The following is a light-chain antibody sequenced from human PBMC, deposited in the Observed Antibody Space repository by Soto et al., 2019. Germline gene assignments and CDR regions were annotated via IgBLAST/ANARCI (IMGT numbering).Light chain of an antibody. V-gene: IGKV3-20*01. J-gene: IGKJ5*01. CDR2: GAY. Sequence: EIVLTQSPGTLSLSPGARPTLSCRSSQSVSSSYLAWYQQKPGQAPRLLIYGAYTRATGITDRFSGSGSGTDFTLIISRLEPEDFAVYYCQRYASSTITVGPGTRLEIK. CDR3: QRYASSTIT. CDR1: QSVSSSY.